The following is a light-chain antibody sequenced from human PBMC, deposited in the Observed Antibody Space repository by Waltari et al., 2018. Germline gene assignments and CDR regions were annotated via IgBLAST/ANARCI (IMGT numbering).Light chain of an antibody. CDR1: QSVLYSSNNKNY. CDR2: WAS. J-gene: IGKJ2*01. V-gene: IGKV4-1*01. Sequence: DIVMTQSPDSLAVSLGERATINCKSSQSVLYSSNNKNYLAWYQQKPGQPPKLLIYWASTRESGVPGRFSGSGSGTDFTLTISSLQAEDVAVYYCLQYYSTPLTFGQGTKLEIK. CDR3: LQYYSTPLT.